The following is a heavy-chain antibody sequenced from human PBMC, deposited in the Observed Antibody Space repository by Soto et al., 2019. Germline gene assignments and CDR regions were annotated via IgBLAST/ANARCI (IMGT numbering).Heavy chain of an antibody. CDR1: GFTFSSYW. V-gene: IGHV3-74*01. D-gene: IGHD6-19*01. CDR3: AREGSDWQGGFDY. CDR2: INSAGSST. Sequence: EVQLVESGGGLVQPGGSLRLSCAASGFTFSSYWMHWVRQAPGKGLVWVSRINSAGSSTTYADSVKGRFTISRDNAKNTLYLQMNSLRAEDTAVYYCAREGSDWQGGFDYWGQGTLVTVSS. J-gene: IGHJ4*02.